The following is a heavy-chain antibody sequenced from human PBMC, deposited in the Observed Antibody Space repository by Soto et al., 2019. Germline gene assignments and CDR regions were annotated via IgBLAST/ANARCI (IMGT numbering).Heavy chain of an antibody. CDR1: GFTFSSYG. D-gene: IGHD3-3*01. Sequence: GGSLRLSCAASGFTFSSYGMHWVRQAPGKGLEWVAVIWYDGSNKYYADSVKGRFIISRDNSKNTLYLQMNSLRAEDTAVYYCARVVFGVVGGMDVWGQGTTVTVSS. CDR3: ARVVFGVVGGMDV. CDR2: IWYDGSNK. J-gene: IGHJ6*02. V-gene: IGHV3-33*01.